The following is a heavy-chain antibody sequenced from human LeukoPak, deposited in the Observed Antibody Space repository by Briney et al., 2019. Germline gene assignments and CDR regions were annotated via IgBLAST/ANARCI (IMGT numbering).Heavy chain of an antibody. J-gene: IGHJ6*02. Sequence: GASLKISCKGSGYSFTSYWIGWVRQMPGKGLEWMGIIYPGDSDSTNSPSFQGQVTISADKSISTAYLQWRSLKASDTAIYYCARHGAVAGSYYFGMDVWGQGTTVTVSS. V-gene: IGHV5-51*01. CDR3: ARHGAVAGSYYFGMDV. D-gene: IGHD6-19*01. CDR1: GYSFTSYW. CDR2: IYPGDSDS.